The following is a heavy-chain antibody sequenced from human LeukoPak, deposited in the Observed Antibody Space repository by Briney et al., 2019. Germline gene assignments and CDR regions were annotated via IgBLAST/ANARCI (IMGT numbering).Heavy chain of an antibody. CDR3: ARRLVGTHYFDY. J-gene: IGHJ4*02. CDR2: IYYSGST. CDR1: GSSISSYY. V-gene: IGHV4-59*08. D-gene: IGHD1-26*01. Sequence: PSETLSLTCTVSGSSISSYYWSWIRQPPGKGLEWIGYIYYSGSTNYNPSLKSRVTISVDTSKNQFSLKLSSVTAADTAVYYCARRLVGTHYFDYWGQGTLVTVSS.